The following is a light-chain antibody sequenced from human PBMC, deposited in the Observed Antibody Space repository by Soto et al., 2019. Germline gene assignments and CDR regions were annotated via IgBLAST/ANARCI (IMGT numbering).Light chain of an antibody. CDR2: KPS. Sequence: DIQMTQSPSTLSASVGDRVTITCRASQSISTSLAWYQQKPGKAPKFLIYKPSTLESGVPSRFSGSGSGTEFTLTITSLQPDDFATYYCQQYDSYPWTFGQGTKVEIK. J-gene: IGKJ1*01. V-gene: IGKV1-5*03. CDR1: QSISTS. CDR3: QQYDSYPWT.